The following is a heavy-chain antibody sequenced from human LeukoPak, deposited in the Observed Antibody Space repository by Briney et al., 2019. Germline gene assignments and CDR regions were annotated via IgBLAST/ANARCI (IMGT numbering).Heavy chain of an antibody. V-gene: IGHV3-13*01. J-gene: IGHJ6*02. CDR2: IGTAGET. Sequence: GGSLRLSCAASGFTFSSYDMTGVRQARGKGLEGVSAIGTAGETYYPGSVKGRFTISRENAENSLYLQMNSLRVGDTAVYFCVREKYYGSGVPFYAMDVWGQGTTVTVSS. CDR1: GFTFSSYD. D-gene: IGHD3-10*01. CDR3: VREKYYGSGVPFYAMDV.